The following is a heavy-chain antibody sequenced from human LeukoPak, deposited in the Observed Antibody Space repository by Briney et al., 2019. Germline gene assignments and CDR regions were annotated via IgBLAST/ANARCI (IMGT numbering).Heavy chain of an antibody. CDR1: GGFISSSSYY. Sequence: SETLSFTCTVSGGFISSSSYYWGWIREPPGKGLEWIGSIYYSVSTYYNPSLKSRVTISVDMSKNQFSLKLISVTAADTAVYYCARYNYGRLDYWGQGTLVTVSS. V-gene: IGHV4-39*07. D-gene: IGHD5-18*01. CDR3: ARYNYGRLDY. J-gene: IGHJ4*02. CDR2: IYYSVST.